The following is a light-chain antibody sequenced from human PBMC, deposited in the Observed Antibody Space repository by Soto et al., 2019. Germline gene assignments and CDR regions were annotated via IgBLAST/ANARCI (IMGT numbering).Light chain of an antibody. Sequence: EFVLTQSPGTLSLSPGERATLSCRASQTVRNNYLAWYQQKPGQAPRLLIYDASSRATGIPDRFSGGGSGTDFTLTISRLEPEDGAVYYCQQYNNWPPWTFGQGTKVDIK. J-gene: IGKJ1*01. CDR2: DAS. CDR1: QTVRNNY. V-gene: IGKV3-20*01. CDR3: QQYNNWPPWT.